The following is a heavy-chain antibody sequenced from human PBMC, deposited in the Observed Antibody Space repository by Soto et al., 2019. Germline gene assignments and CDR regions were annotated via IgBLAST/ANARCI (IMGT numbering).Heavy chain of an antibody. CDR1: GYTFTGYY. V-gene: IGHV1-2*04. D-gene: IGHD3-10*01. J-gene: IGHJ6*02. CDR3: ARDLVTMVRGGYYYYYGMDV. CDR2: ITPNSGGT. Sequence: ASVKVSCKASGYTFTGYYMHWVRQAPGQGLEWMGWITPNSGGTNYAQKFQGWVTMTRDTSISTAYMELSRLRSDDTAVYYCARDLVTMVRGGYYYYYGMDVWGQGTTVTVSS.